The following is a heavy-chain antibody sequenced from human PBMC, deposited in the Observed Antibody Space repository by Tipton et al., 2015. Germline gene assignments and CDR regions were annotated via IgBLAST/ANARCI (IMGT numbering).Heavy chain of an antibody. CDR1: GFTFSPYA. D-gene: IGHD6-13*01. CDR3: ARDQGIAAAGYYYYYGMDV. Sequence: SLRLSCAASGFTFSPYAMSWVRQAPGKGLEWVSAISGSGGTTYYGDSVKGRFTVSRDNSKNTLYLQMNSLRAEDTAVYYCARDQGIAAAGYYYYYGMDVWGQGTTVTVSS. V-gene: IGHV3-23*01. J-gene: IGHJ6*02. CDR2: ISGSGGTT.